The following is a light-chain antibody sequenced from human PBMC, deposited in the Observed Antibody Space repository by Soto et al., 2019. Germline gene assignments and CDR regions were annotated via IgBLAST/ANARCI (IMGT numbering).Light chain of an antibody. V-gene: IGKV1D-12*01. CDR2: TAT. J-gene: IGKJ4*01. Sequence: DIQMTQSPSSVSASVGDRVTITCRARQDVSFWLAWYQQKPGQAPKLLVYTATTLQTGVPSRFSGSGSGTHFTLTINGLQPEDFATYYCQQSNTLVTFGGGTRV. CDR1: QDVSFW. CDR3: QQSNTLVT.